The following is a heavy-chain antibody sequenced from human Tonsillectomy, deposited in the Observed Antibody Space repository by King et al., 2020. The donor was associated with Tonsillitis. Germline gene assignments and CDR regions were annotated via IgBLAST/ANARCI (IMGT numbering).Heavy chain of an antibody. CDR1: GGSFSGYY. J-gene: IGHJ2*01. V-gene: IGHV4-34*01. Sequence: VQLQQWGAGLFKPSETLSLTCAVYGGSFSGYYWSWIRQPPGKGLEWIGEINHSGSTNFNPSLKSRVTISVDTSKNKFSLRFSSFPAADTAVYFCARSTLYCSGGSCYLRYWYFDLWGRGTLVTVSS. CDR2: INHSGST. CDR3: ARSTLYCSGGSCYLRYWYFDL. D-gene: IGHD2-15*01.